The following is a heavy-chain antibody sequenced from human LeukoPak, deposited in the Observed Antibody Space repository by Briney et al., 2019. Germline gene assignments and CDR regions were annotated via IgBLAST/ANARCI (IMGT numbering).Heavy chain of an antibody. CDR2: ISGSGGST. V-gene: IGHV3-23*01. J-gene: IGHJ4*02. CDR3: AKHIVVSGNPYY. D-gene: IGHD4-23*01. CDR1: GFTFSSYA. Sequence: SGGSLRLSCAASGFTFSSYAMSWVRQAPGKGLEWVSAISGSGGSTYYADSVKGRFTISRDNSKNTLYLQMNSLRAEDTAVYYCAKHIVVSGNPYYWGQGTLVTVSS.